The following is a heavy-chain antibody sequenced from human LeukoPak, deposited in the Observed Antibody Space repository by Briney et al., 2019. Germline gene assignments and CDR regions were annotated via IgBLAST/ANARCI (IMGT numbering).Heavy chain of an antibody. CDR2: IKSKTDGGTT. CDR3: TTGPAYDSSGYFMDY. Sequence: GGSLRLSCAASGFTFSSAWMNWVRQAPGKGLEWVGRIKSKTDGGTTDYAAPVKGRFTISRDDSKNTLYLQMNSLKTEDTAVYYCTTGPAYDSSGYFMDYWGQGTLVTVSS. J-gene: IGHJ4*02. D-gene: IGHD3-22*01. CDR1: GFTFSSAW. V-gene: IGHV3-15*07.